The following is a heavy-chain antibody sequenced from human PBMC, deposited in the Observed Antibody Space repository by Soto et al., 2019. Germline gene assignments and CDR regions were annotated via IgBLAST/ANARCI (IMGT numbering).Heavy chain of an antibody. Sequence: GESLKISCKGSGYSFTSYWIGWVRQMPGKGLEWMGIIYPGDSDARYSPSLAGQVTISVDKSITTAYLHWSSLEASDSAVYYCARQGDMAATPADAFDIWGQGTLVTVSS. CDR1: GYSFTSYW. CDR3: ARQGDMAATPADAFDI. V-gene: IGHV5-51*01. CDR2: IYPGDSDA. J-gene: IGHJ3*02. D-gene: IGHD6-19*01.